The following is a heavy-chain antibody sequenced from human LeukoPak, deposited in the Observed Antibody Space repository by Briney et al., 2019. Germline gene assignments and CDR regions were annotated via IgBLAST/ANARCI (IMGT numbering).Heavy chain of an antibody. CDR1: EFSVGSNY. CDR3: ARDPPHCSSTSCYGGGLDY. V-gene: IGHV3-66*01. J-gene: IGHJ4*02. Sequence: GSLRLSCAASEFSVGSNYMTWVRQAPGKGLEWVSLIYSGGSTYYADSVKGRFTISRDNSKNTLYLQMNSLRAEDTAVYYCARDPPHCSSTSCYGGGLDYWGQGTLVTVSS. D-gene: IGHD2-2*01. CDR2: IYSGGST.